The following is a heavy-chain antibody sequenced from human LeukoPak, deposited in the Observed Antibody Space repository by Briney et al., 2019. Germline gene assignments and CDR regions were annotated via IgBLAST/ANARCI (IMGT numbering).Heavy chain of an antibody. CDR2: IYSSGRT. J-gene: IGHJ4*02. Sequence: SETLSLTCTVSGASLSGSGYYWGWIRQPPGKGLEWIGSIYSSGRTYYNASLQSRITISIETSKNQISLRLNSVTAADTAMYYCAKSGGYGLIDYWGQGTLVTVSS. CDR3: AKSGGYGLIDY. CDR1: GASLSGSGYY. D-gene: IGHD1-26*01. V-gene: IGHV4-39*01.